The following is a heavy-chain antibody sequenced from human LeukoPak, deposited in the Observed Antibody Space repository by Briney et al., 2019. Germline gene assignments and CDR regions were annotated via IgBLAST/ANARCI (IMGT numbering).Heavy chain of an antibody. CDR1: GGSFSGYY. J-gene: IGHJ4*02. CDR3: ARFPVFGEFAY. D-gene: IGHD3-10*02. CDR2: INHSGST. Sequence: PSETLSLTCAVYGGSFSGYYWSWIRQPPGKGLEWIGEINHSGSTNYNPSLKSRVTISVDTSKNQFSLKLSSVTAADTAVYYCARFPVFGEFAYWGQGTLVTVSS. V-gene: IGHV4-34*01.